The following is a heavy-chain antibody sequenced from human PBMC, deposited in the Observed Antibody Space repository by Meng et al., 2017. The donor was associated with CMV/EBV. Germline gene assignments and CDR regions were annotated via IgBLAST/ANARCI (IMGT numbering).Heavy chain of an antibody. CDR3: ARPPDTRRDYYDFWSGYYFAY. CDR2: IIPILGIA. V-gene: IGHV1-69*10. CDR1: GGTFSSYA. J-gene: IGHJ4*02. D-gene: IGHD3-3*01. Sequence: SVKVSCKASGGTFSSYAISWVRQAPGQGLEWMGGIIPILGIANYAQKFQGRVTITADKSTSTAYMELSSLRSEDTAVYYCARPPDTRRDYYDFWSGYYFAYWGQGTLVTVAS.